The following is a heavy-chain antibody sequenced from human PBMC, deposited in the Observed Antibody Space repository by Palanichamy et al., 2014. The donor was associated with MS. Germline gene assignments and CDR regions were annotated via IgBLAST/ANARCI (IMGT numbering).Heavy chain of an antibody. CDR2: ISGIGGST. CDR1: GFSFSTVC. J-gene: IGHJ4*02. V-gene: IGHV3-23*01. Sequence: EVRLLESGGGLVQPGGSLRLSCAASGFSFSTVCRELGPPGSRKGLEWVSGISGIGGSTYYADSVKGRFTISRDNSKNTLYLQMNSLRDEDTAVYYCAKERASREQLDCWGQGTLVTVSS. D-gene: IGHD1-26*01. CDR3: AKERASREQLDC.